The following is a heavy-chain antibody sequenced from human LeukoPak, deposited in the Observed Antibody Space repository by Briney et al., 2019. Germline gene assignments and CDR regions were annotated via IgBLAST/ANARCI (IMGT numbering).Heavy chain of an antibody. J-gene: IGHJ6*02. CDR1: ASTFSNDA. D-gene: IGHD2-2*01. CDR3: ARAFGCSGTSCHARWGYYYYAMDV. V-gene: IGHV3-30-3*01. Sequence: GGSLRLSCAASASTFSNDAIHWVRQAPGKGLEWVAVVSYDETNKYYADSVKGRFTISRDNSKNTVYLQMSSLRAEDTAMYYCARAFGCSGTSCHARWGYYYYAMDVWGQGTTVTVSS. CDR2: VSYDETNK.